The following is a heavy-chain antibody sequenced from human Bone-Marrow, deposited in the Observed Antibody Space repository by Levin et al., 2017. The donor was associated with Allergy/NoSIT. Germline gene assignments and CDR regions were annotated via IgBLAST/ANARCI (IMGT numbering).Heavy chain of an antibody. CDR1: GFSFSDYY. Sequence: GGSLRLSCAASGFSFSDYYMTWIRQAPGKGLEWVSHISNSGTYTDYADSVTGRFTISRDNAKKLVFLEMSSLRAEDTAVYYCARDGRKVSSSRYFDWFSLWGQGTLVAVSS. CDR3: ARDGRKVSSSRYFDWFSL. CDR2: ISNSGTYT. J-gene: IGHJ5*02. V-gene: IGHV3-11*05. D-gene: IGHD3-9*01.